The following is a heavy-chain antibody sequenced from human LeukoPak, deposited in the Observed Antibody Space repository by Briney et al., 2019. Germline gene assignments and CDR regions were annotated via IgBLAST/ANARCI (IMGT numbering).Heavy chain of an antibody. J-gene: IGHJ4*02. CDR2: INHSGST. CDR1: GGSFSGYY. D-gene: IGHD2-2*01. V-gene: IGHV4-34*01. Sequence: PSETLSLTCAVYGGSFSGYYWSWIRQPPGKGLEWIGEINHSGSTNYNPSLKSRVTISVDTPKNQFSLKLSSVTAADTAVYYCARGRDLYCSSTSCYLFDYWGQGTLVTVSS. CDR3: ARGRDLYCSSTSCYLFDY.